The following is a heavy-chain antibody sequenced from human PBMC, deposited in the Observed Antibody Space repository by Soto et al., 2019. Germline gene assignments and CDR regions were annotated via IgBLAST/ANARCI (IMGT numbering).Heavy chain of an antibody. CDR2: ISGSGGST. Sequence: GGSLRLSCAASGFTFSSYAMSWVRQAPGKGLEWVSAISGSGGSTYYADSVKGRFTISRDNSKNTLYLQMNSLRAEDTAVYYCAKVKRYNWNYEGVYYYYGMDVWGQGTTVTVSS. V-gene: IGHV3-23*01. CDR3: AKVKRYNWNYEGVYYYYGMDV. D-gene: IGHD1-7*01. CDR1: GFTFSSYA. J-gene: IGHJ6*02.